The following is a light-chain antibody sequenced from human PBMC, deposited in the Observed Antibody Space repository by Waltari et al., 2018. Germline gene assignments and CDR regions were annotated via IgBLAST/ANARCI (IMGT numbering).Light chain of an antibody. CDR1: SSDVGGYSL. CDR2: EDS. Sequence: QSALTQPASVSGSPGQSITLSCIGTSSDVGGYSLVSWYQQHPGKAPKLMIHEDSKRPAGVSNRLSGLKTGNTASLTISGLQAEDEADYYCCSYVRNVTWVFGGGTKLTVL. J-gene: IGLJ3*02. CDR3: CSYVRNVTWV. V-gene: IGLV2-23*01.